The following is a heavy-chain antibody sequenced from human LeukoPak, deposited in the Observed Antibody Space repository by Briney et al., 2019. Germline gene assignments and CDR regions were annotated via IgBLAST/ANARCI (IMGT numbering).Heavy chain of an antibody. D-gene: IGHD4-17*01. CDR3: ARDYADYVGYFFFDY. CDR2: ISGGGETT. J-gene: IGHJ4*02. V-gene: IGHV3-23*01. CDR1: GFTFNNYA. Sequence: PGGSLRLSCAASGFTFNNYAMNWVRQAPGKGLEWVSSISGGGETTYYADSAKRRFTISRDNSQNTLYLQMNSLRAEDTAVYYCARDYADYVGYFFFDYWGQGTLVTVSS.